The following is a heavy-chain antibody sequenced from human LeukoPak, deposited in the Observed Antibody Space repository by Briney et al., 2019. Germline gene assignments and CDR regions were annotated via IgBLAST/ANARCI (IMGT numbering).Heavy chain of an antibody. J-gene: IGHJ4*02. Sequence: PSETLSLTCTVSGGSISSYYWSWIRQPPGKGLEWIGYIYYSGSTNYNPSLESRVTISLDTAKNQFSLKLTSVTAADTAVYYCARHLYSSGWFPLDYWGQGTLVTVSS. CDR3: ARHLYSSGWFPLDY. D-gene: IGHD6-19*01. CDR1: GGSISSYY. CDR2: IYYSGST. V-gene: IGHV4-59*08.